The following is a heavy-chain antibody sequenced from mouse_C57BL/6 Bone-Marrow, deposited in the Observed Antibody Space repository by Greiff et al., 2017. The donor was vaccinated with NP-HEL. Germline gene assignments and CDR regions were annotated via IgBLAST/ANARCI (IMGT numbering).Heavy chain of an antibody. CDR3: ARRAFITTVVATKYFDY. J-gene: IGHJ2*01. D-gene: IGHD1-1*01. CDR1: GYAFSSSW. Sequence: QVQLQQSGPELVKPGASVKISCKASGYAFSSSWMNWVKQRPGKGLEWIGRIYPGDGDTNYNGKFKGKATLTADKSSSTAYMQLSSLTSEDSAVYFCARRAFITTVVATKYFDYWGQGTTLTVSS. CDR2: IYPGDGDT. V-gene: IGHV1-82*01.